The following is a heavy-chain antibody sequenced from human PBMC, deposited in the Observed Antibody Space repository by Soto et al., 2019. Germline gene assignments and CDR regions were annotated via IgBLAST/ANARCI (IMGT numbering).Heavy chain of an antibody. D-gene: IGHD1-26*01. J-gene: IGHJ4*02. CDR2: ISWNSGSI. CDR1: GFTFDDYA. CDR3: AKGAGWELLMGADFDY. V-gene: IGHV3-9*01. Sequence: GGSLRLSCAASGFTFDDYAMHWVRQAPGKGLEWVSGISWNSGSIGYADSVKGRFTISRDNAKNSLYLQMNSLRAEDTALYYCAKGAGWELLMGADFDYWGQGTLVTVSS.